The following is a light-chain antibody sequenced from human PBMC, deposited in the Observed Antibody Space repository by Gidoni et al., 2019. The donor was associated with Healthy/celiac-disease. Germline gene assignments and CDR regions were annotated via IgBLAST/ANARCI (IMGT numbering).Light chain of an antibody. Sequence: QSVLTQSPSVSGTPGQRVTISCSGSSSNIGSNYVYWYQQLTGTAPKLLIYRNNQRPSGVPDRFSGSKSGTSASLAISGLRSEDEADYYCAAWDDSLSGWVFGGGTKLTVL. CDR1: SSNIGSNY. J-gene: IGLJ3*02. V-gene: IGLV1-47*01. CDR3: AAWDDSLSGWV. CDR2: RNN.